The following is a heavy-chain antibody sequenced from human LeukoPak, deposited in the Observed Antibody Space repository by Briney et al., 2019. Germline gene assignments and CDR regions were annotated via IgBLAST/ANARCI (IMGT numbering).Heavy chain of an antibody. Sequence: PSETLSLTCAVYGGSFSGYYWSWIRQPPGKGLEWIGEINHSGSTNYNPSLKSRVTTSVDTSKNQISLKLSSVTAADTAVYYCARGGIVVVPAARPFDYWGQGTLVTVSS. CDR2: INHSGST. J-gene: IGHJ4*02. CDR3: ARGGIVVVPAARPFDY. V-gene: IGHV4-34*01. D-gene: IGHD2-2*02. CDR1: GGSFSGYY.